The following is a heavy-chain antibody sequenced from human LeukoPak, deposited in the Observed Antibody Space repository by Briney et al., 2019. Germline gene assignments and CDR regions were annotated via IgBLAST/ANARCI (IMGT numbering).Heavy chain of an antibody. CDR3: ARDLGTYYYDFDY. V-gene: IGHV1-2*02. J-gene: IGHJ4*02. Sequence: ASVKVSCKASGYTFTGYYMNWVRQAPGQGLEWMGWINPNSGGTNYAQKFQGRVTMTRDTSISTAYMELSRLRSDDTAVYYCARDLGTYYYDFDYWGQGTLVTVSS. CDR1: GYTFTGYY. CDR2: INPNSGGT. D-gene: IGHD3-10*01.